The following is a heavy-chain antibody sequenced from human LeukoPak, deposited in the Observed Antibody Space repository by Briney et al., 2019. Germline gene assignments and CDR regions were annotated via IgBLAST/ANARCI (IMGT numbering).Heavy chain of an antibody. CDR3: ASLVVQLSWRYFDY. V-gene: IGHV4-59*01. CDR2: IYYSGST. J-gene: IGHJ4*02. D-gene: IGHD2-2*01. CDR1: GGSISSYY. Sequence: SETLSLTCTVSGGSISSYYWSWIRQPPGKGLEWIGYIYYSGSTNYNPSLKSRVTISVDTSKNQFSLKLSSVTAADTAVYYCASLVVQLSWRYFDYWGQGTLVTVSS.